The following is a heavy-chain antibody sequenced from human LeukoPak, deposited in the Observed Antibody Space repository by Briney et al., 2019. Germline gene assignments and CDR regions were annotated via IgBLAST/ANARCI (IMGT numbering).Heavy chain of an antibody. V-gene: IGHV4-59*10. Sequence: SETLSLTCAVYGGSFSGYYWSWLRQPAGKGLEWIGRIYTSGSTNYNPSLKSRVTISVDTSKNQFSLKLSSVTAADTAVYYCARVRRVVVITLTPGAFDIWGQGTMVTVSS. CDR3: ARVRRVVVITLTPGAFDI. D-gene: IGHD3-22*01. CDR2: IYTSGST. CDR1: GGSFSGYY. J-gene: IGHJ3*02.